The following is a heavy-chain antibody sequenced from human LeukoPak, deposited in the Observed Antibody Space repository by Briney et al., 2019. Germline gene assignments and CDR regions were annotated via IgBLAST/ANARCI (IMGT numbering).Heavy chain of an antibody. CDR3: AREYNWFDF. V-gene: IGHV4-59*01. Sequence: KASETLSLTCTVSGGPISSYDWSWIRQPPGKGLEWIGYIYNSGGTNYNPSLKSRVTISVDTSKNQFSLKLSSVTAADTAVYYCAREYNWFDFWGQGTLVTVSS. J-gene: IGHJ5*01. CDR1: GGPISSYD. CDR2: IYNSGGT.